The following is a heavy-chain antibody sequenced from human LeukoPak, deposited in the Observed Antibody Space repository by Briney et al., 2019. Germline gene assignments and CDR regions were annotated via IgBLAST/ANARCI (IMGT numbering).Heavy chain of an antibody. V-gene: IGHV3-30*18. J-gene: IGHJ4*02. D-gene: IGHD2-15*01. CDR1: GFTFSSYG. CDR3: AKDFAVVVVAATESPDY. Sequence: GRSLRLSCAASGFTFSSYGMHWVRQAPGKGLEWVAVISYDGSNKYYADSVKGRFTISRDNSKNTLYLQMNSLRAEDTAVYYCAKDFAVVVVAATESPDYWGQGTLVTVSS. CDR2: ISYDGSNK.